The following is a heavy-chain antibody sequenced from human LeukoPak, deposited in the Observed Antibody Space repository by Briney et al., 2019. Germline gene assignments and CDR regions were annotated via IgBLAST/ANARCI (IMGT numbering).Heavy chain of an antibody. CDR2: IWYDGSNK. J-gene: IGHJ4*02. CDR1: GFTFSSYG. V-gene: IGHV3-33*01. CDR3: AREGIAAAGLDFDY. D-gene: IGHD6-13*01. Sequence: GRSLRLSCAASGFTFSSYGMHWVRQAPGKGLEWGAVIWYDGSNKYYADSVKGRFTISRDNSKNTLYLQMNSLRAEDTAVYYCAREGIAAAGLDFDYWGQGTLVTVSS.